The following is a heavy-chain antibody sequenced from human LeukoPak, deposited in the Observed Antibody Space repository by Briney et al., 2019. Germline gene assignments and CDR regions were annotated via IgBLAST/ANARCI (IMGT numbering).Heavy chain of an antibody. J-gene: IGHJ4*02. CDR3: AALARDY. CDR1: GFIVSSNY. CDR2: IHNDGST. D-gene: IGHD3-3*02. V-gene: IGHV3-53*01. Sequence: GGSLRLSCAASGFIVSSNYMTWVRQAPGEGLEWVSVIHNDGSTYYTDSVKGRFTISRDNSKNTLYLQMNTLRVEDTAVYYCAALARDYWGQGTLVTVSS.